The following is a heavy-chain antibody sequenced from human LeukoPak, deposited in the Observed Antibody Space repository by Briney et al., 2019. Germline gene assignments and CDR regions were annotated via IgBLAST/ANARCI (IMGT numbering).Heavy chain of an antibody. CDR2: ITPMFGTA. J-gene: IGHJ4*02. D-gene: IGHD3-22*01. CDR1: GGTFSSYA. V-gene: IGHV1-69*13. Sequence: ASVKVSCKGSGGTFSSYAISWVRQATGQGLEWMGGITPMFGTANYAQKFQGRVTITADESTSTAYMELSSLRSEDTAVYYCVRDGSYYDSSGYYYLYWGQGTLVTVSS. CDR3: VRDGSYYDSSGYYYLY.